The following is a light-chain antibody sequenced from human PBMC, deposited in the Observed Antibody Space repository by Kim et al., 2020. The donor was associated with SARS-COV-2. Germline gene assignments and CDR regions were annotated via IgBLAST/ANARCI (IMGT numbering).Light chain of an antibody. Sequence: VSPGERAALSCRASQSVSSNLAWYQQKPGQAPRLLIYGASTRATGLPARFSGSGSGTEFTLTISSLQSEDFAVYYCQQYNSWPITFGQGTRLEIK. CDR3: QQYNSWPIT. CDR1: QSVSSN. J-gene: IGKJ5*01. V-gene: IGKV3-15*01. CDR2: GAS.